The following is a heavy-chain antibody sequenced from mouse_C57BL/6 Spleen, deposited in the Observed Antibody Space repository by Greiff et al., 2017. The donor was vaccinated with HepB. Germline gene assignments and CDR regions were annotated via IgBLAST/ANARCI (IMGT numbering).Heavy chain of an antibody. Sequence: EVQLQQSGPELVKPGASVKMSCKASGYTFTDYNMHWVKQSHGKSLEWIGYINPNNGGTSYNQKFKGKATLTVNKSASTAYMELRSLTSEDSAVYYWAREGDYDGAPYAMDYWGQGTSVTVSS. CDR2: INPNNGGT. CDR1: GYTFTDYN. D-gene: IGHD2-4*01. J-gene: IGHJ4*01. CDR3: AREGDYDGAPYAMDY. V-gene: IGHV1-22*01.